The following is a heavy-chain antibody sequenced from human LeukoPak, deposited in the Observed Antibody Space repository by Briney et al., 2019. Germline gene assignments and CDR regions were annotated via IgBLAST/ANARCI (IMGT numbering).Heavy chain of an antibody. CDR2: IYYSGST. D-gene: IGHD6-13*01. V-gene: IGHV4-59*01. CDR1: GGSISSYY. J-gene: IGHJ4*02. Sequence: SETLSLTCTVSGGSISSYYWSWIRQPPGKGQEWIGYIYYSGSTNYNPSLKSRVTISVDTSKNQFSLKLSSVTAADTAVYYCARAEYSSSWYYFDYWGQGTLVTVSS. CDR3: ARAEYSSSWYYFDY.